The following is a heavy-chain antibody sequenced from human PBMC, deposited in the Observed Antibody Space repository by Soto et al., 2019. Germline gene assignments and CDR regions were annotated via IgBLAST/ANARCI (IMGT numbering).Heavy chain of an antibody. CDR3: ARDRDSSGSGYYYYGMDV. V-gene: IGHV1-69*01. J-gene: IGHJ6*02. CDR1: GGTFSSYA. CDR2: IIPIFGTA. Sequence: QVQLVQSGAEVKKPGSSVKVSCKASGGTFSSYAISWVRQAPGQGLEWMGGIIPIFGTANYAQKFQGRVTITADEFTSTGYKELSRLRSEDTAVYYRARDRDSSGSGYYYYGMDVWGQGTTVTVSS. D-gene: IGHD3-22*01.